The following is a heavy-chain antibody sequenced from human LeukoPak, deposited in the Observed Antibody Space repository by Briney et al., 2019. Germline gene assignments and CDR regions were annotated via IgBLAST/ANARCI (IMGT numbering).Heavy chain of an antibody. CDR1: GFTFSSYS. J-gene: IGHJ3*02. D-gene: IGHD6-13*01. Sequence: GGSLRLSCAASGFTFSSYSMNWVRQAPGKGLEWASSISSSSSYIYYADSVKGRFTISRDNAKNSLYLQMNSLRAEDTAVYYCARDSSSWSDAFDIWGQGTMVTVSS. CDR3: ARDSSSWSDAFDI. V-gene: IGHV3-21*01. CDR2: ISSSSSYI.